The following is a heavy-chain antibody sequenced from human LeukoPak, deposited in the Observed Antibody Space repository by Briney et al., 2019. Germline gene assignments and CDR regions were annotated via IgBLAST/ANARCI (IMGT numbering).Heavy chain of an antibody. J-gene: IGHJ6*02. Sequence: ASVKVSCKASGYTFTSYDINWVRQATGPGLEWMGWMNPNSGNTGYAQKFQGRVTMTRNTSISTAYMELSSLRSEDTAVYYCARTLRFLEWLLYPYGMDVWGQGTTVTVSS. CDR2: MNPNSGNT. V-gene: IGHV1-8*01. CDR1: GYTFTSYD. D-gene: IGHD3-3*01. CDR3: ARTLRFLEWLLYPYGMDV.